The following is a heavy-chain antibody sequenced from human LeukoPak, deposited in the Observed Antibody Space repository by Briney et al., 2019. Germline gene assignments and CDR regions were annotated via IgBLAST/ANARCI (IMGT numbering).Heavy chain of an antibody. CDR2: MNPNSGNT. V-gene: IGHV1-8*01. CDR3: ARGRKGGIGYYFDY. J-gene: IGHJ4*02. D-gene: IGHD1-26*01. CDR1: GYTFTSYD. Sequence: GASVKVSCKASGYTFTSYDINWVRQATGHGLEWMGWMNPNSGNTGYAQKFQGRVTMTRKTSISTAYMELSRLRSEGTAVYYCARGRKGGIGYYFDYWGQGTLVTVSS.